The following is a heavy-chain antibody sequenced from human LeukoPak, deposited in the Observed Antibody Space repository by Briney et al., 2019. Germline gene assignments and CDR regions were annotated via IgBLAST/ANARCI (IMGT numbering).Heavy chain of an antibody. CDR3: ARGQNGPFDY. CDR2: IKQDGSEE. Sequence: GGSLRLSCAASGFTFSTYCMSWVRQAPGKGLEWVANIKQDGSEEYYVDSVKGRFTISRDHAKNSLYLQMNSLRAEDTAVYYCARGQNGPFDYWGQGTLVTVSS. J-gene: IGHJ4*02. V-gene: IGHV3-7*03. CDR1: GFTFSTYC.